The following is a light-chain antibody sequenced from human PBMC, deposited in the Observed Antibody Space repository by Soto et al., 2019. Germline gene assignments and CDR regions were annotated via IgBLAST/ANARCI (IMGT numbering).Light chain of an antibody. J-gene: IGKJ2*01. CDR2: GAS. V-gene: IGKV3-15*01. CDR3: QQYNNWPRKT. Sequence: IGMTQCQTTLSVSPREIATPSCRACQSVSSNLAWYQQKPGQAPRLLIYGASTRATGIPARFSGSGSGTEFTLTISSLQYEDFAVYYCQQYNNWPRKTFGQGTKVDI. CDR1: QSVSSN.